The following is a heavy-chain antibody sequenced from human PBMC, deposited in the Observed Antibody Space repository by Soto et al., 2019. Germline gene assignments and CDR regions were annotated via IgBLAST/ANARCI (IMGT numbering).Heavy chain of an antibody. D-gene: IGHD3-3*01. Sequence: EVPLLESGGGLVQPGGSLRLSCAASGFTFSSYAMSWVRQAPGKGLEWVSAISGSGGSTYYADSVKGRFTISRDNSKNTLYLQMNSLRAEDTAVYYCAKMNYDFWSGYYSLGYWGQGTLFTVSS. CDR1: GFTFSSYA. CDR2: ISGSGGST. J-gene: IGHJ4*02. CDR3: AKMNYDFWSGYYSLGY. V-gene: IGHV3-23*01.